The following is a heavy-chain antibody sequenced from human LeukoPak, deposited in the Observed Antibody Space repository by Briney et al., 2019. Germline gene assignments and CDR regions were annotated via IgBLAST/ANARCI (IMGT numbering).Heavy chain of an antibody. CDR2: IIPILGIA. V-gene: IGHV1-69*04. Sequence: SVKVSCKASGGTFCSYAISCVRQAPGQGLEWMGRIIPILGIANYPQKFQGRVTVTADKSTSTAYMELSSLRSEDTAVYYCAREVAVAGTKGFDYWGQGTLVTVSS. CDR3: AREVAVAGTKGFDY. CDR1: GGTFCSYA. J-gene: IGHJ4*02. D-gene: IGHD6-19*01.